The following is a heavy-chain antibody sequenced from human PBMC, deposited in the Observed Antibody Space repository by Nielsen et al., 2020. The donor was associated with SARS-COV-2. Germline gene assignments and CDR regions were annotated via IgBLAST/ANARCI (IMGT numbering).Heavy chain of an antibody. V-gene: IGHV4-39*01. CDR3: ARNTVTYYFDY. J-gene: IGHJ4*02. D-gene: IGHD4-17*01. CDR1: GGSISSSSYY. CDR2: FYYSGST. Sequence: SETLSLTCTVSGGSISSSSYYWGWIRQPPGKGLEWIGSFYYSGSTYYNPSLKSRVTISVDTSKNQFSLKLSSVTAADTAVYYCARNTVTYYFDYWGQGTLVTVSS.